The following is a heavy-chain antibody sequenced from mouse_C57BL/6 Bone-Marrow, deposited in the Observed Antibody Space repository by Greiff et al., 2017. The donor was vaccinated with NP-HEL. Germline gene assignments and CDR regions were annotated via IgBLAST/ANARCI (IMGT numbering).Heavy chain of an antibody. Sequence: EVMLVESGGGLVKPGGSLKLSCAASGFTFSSYAMSWVRQTPEKRLEWVATISDGGSYTYYPDNVKGRFTISRDNAKNNLYLQMSHLKSEDTAMYYCARDSFYDYDGAYWGQGTLVTVSA. CDR1: GFTFSSYA. CDR2: ISDGGSYT. V-gene: IGHV5-4*01. D-gene: IGHD2-4*01. J-gene: IGHJ3*01. CDR3: ARDSFYDYDGAY.